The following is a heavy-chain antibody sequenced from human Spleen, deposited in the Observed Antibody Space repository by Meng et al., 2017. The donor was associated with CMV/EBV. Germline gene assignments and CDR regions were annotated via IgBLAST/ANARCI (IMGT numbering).Heavy chain of an antibody. CDR2: IYSGGST. CDR3: ARSQGYCSSPSCYRNYYGMDV. CDR1: GFTVNSYY. D-gene: IGHD2-2*02. J-gene: IGHJ6*02. V-gene: IGHV3-53*01. Sequence: GESLKISCAASGFTVNSYYMSWVRQAPGKGLEWVSVIYSGGSTHYADSVKGRFTISRDNSKNTLYLQMSGLRAEDTAVYYCARSQGYCSSPSCYRNYYGMDVWGQGTTVTVSS.